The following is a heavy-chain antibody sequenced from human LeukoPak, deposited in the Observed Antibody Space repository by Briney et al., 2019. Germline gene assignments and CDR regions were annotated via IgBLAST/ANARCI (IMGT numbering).Heavy chain of an antibody. J-gene: IGHJ3*02. Sequence: SETLSLTCTVSGGSISSYYWSWIRQPPGKGLEWIGYIYYSVSTNYNPSLKSRVTISVDTSKNQFSLKLSSVTAADTAVYYCARRLYRLGVFDIWGQGTMVTVSS. CDR1: GGSISSYY. CDR3: ARRLYRLGVFDI. V-gene: IGHV4-59*08. CDR2: IYYSVST. D-gene: IGHD5-12*01.